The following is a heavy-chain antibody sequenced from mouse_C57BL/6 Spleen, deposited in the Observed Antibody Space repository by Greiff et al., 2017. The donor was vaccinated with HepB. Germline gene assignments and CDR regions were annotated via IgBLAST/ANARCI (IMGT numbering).Heavy chain of an antibody. J-gene: IGHJ2*01. Sequence: EVKLMESGAELVRPGASVKLSCTASGFNIKDDYMHWVKQRPEQGLEWIGWIDPENGDTEYASKFQGKATITADTSSNTAYLQLSSLTSEDTAVYYCTTVTTVVAPYWGQGTTLTVSS. V-gene: IGHV14-4*01. CDR3: TTVTTVVAPY. CDR1: GFNIKDDY. CDR2: IDPENGDT. D-gene: IGHD1-1*01.